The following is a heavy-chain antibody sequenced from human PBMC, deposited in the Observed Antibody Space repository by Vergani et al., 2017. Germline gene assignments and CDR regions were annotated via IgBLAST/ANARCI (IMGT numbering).Heavy chain of an antibody. D-gene: IGHD1-1*01. V-gene: IGHV3-30*03. CDR1: GFPFSDYG. Sequence: QVQLVESGGGEVQPGRSLRLSCSAAGFPFSDYGVHWVRQAPGKGLEWVSVISYDGNKKNYADSVKGRFTISRDNSKNTLYLEMIALRAEDTAVYYCARDFLTRVTTLDYYYMGVWGKGTTVTVSS. J-gene: IGHJ6*03. CDR3: ARDFLTRVTTLDYYYMGV. CDR2: ISYDGNKK.